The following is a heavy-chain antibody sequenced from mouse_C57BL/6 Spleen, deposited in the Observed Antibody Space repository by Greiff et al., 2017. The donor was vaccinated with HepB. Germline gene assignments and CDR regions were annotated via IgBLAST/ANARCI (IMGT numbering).Heavy chain of an antibody. D-gene: IGHD1-1*01. CDR3: ARDSTVVARNSFDY. CDR1: GFTFSSYA. CDR2: ISDGGSYT. J-gene: IGHJ2*01. V-gene: IGHV5-4*01. Sequence: EVKVVESGGGLVKPGGSLKLSCAASGFTFSSYAMSWVRQTPEKRLEWVATISDGGSYTYYPDNVKGRFTISRDNAKNNLYLQMSHLKSEDTAMYYCARDSTVVARNSFDYWGQGTTLTVSS.